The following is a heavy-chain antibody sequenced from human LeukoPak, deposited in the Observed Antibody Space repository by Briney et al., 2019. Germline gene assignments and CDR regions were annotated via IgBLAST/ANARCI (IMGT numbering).Heavy chain of an antibody. D-gene: IGHD4-11*01. J-gene: IGHJ6*03. CDR3: ARAPYSNYVYYYYYYMDV. Sequence: ASVKVSCKASGYTFTSYGISWVRQAPGQGLEWMGWISAYNGNTNYAQKLQGRVTMTTDTSTSTAYMELRSLRSDDTAMYYRARAPYSNYVYYYYYYMDVWGKGTTVTVSS. CDR1: GYTFTSYG. V-gene: IGHV1-18*01. CDR2: ISAYNGNT.